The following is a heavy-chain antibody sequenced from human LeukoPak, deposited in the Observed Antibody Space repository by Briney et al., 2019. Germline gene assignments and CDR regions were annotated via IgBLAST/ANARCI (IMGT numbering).Heavy chain of an antibody. J-gene: IGHJ5*02. V-gene: IGHV1-8*01. Sequence: ASVKVSCKAAGYTFTSYDINWVRQATGQGLEWMGWMNPNSGNTGYAQKFQGRVTMTRTTSITTAYMELSSMSSEDTAVYYCARGAVVVAGNWFDPWGQGPLVTVSS. CDR3: ARGAVVVAGNWFDP. CDR2: MNPNSGNT. CDR1: GYTFTSYD. D-gene: IGHD6-19*01.